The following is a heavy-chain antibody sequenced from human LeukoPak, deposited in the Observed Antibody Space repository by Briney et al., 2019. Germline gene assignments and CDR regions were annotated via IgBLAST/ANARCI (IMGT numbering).Heavy chain of an antibody. CDR2: IWYDGSNK. V-gene: IGHV3-33*01. CDR1: GFTFSSYG. D-gene: IGHD4-17*01. CDR3: ARLGGYGDGG. Sequence: PGRSLRLSCAVSGFTFSSYGMHWVRQAPGKGLEWVAVIWYDGSNKYYADSVKGRFTISRDNSKNTQYLQMNSLRAEDTAVYYCARLGGYGDGGWGQGTLVTVSS. J-gene: IGHJ4*02.